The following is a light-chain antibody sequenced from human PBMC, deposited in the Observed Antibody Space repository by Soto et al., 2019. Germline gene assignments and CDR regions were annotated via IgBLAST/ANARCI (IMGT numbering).Light chain of an antibody. Sequence: QSVLTQPPSASGTPGQRVTISCSGRSSNIGRNTVNWYQQLPGTAPKLLIYSNNQRPSGVPDRFSGSKSVTSASLAISGLQSEDEADYYCAACDDSLHDYVFGTGTKLTVL. J-gene: IGLJ1*01. CDR1: SSNIGRNT. V-gene: IGLV1-44*01. CDR3: AACDDSLHDYV. CDR2: SNN.